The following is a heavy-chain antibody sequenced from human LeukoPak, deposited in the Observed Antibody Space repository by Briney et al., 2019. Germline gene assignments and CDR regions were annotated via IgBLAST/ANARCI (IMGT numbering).Heavy chain of an antibody. CDR2: MNPNSGNT. D-gene: IGHD1-1*01. CDR3: ARGYSSTMRTTGNDY. Sequence: GASVKVSCKASGYTFTRYDINWVRQATGQGLEWMGWMNPNSGNTGYAQKFQGRVIMTRDTSINTAYMELYSLRSDDTAVYYCARGYSSTMRTTGNDYWGQGTLVTVSS. V-gene: IGHV1-8*02. CDR1: GYTFTRYD. J-gene: IGHJ4*02.